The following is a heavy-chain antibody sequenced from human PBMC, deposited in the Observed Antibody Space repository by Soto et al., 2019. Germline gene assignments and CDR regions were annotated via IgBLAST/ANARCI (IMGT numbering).Heavy chain of an antibody. CDR1: GGTFSSYA. Sequence: QVQLVQSGAEVKKPGSSVKVSCKASGGTFSSYAISWVRQAPGQGLEWMGGIIPIFGTANYAQKFQGRVTITADESTSTAYRELSSLRSEDTAVYYCARDGGAVAGTAYYGMDVWGQGTTVTVSS. D-gene: IGHD6-19*01. V-gene: IGHV1-69*12. CDR2: IIPIFGTA. J-gene: IGHJ6*02. CDR3: ARDGGAVAGTAYYGMDV.